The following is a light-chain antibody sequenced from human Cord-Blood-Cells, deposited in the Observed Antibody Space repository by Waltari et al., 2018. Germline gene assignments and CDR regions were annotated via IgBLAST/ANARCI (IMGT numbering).Light chain of an antibody. CDR1: QSISSY. V-gene: IGKV1-39*01. J-gene: IGKJ4*01. CDR3: QQSYSTPLT. Sequence: DIQMTQSPSSLSASVGDRVTITSRASQSISSYLNWYQQKPGKPPKLLIYAASSLQSGVPSRFSGSGSGTDFTLTISSLQPEDFATYYCQQSYSTPLTFGGGTKVEIK. CDR2: AAS.